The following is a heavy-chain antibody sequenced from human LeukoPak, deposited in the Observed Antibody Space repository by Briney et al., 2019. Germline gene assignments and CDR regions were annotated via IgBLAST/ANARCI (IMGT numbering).Heavy chain of an antibody. CDR1: GYTFTSYG. CDR2: ISAYNGNT. J-gene: IGHJ4*02. CDR3: ARDLRCSSTSCYTLGLFDY. D-gene: IGHD2-2*02. Sequence: ASVKVSCKASGYTFTSYGISWVRQAPGQGLEWMGWISAYNGNTNYAQNLQGRVTMTTDTSTSTAYMELRSLRSDDTAVYYCARDLRCSSTSCYTLGLFDYWGQGTLVTVSS. V-gene: IGHV1-18*01.